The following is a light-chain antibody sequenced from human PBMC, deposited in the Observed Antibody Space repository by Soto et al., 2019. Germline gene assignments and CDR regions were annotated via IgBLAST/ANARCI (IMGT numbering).Light chain of an antibody. J-gene: IGLJ2*01. V-gene: IGLV2-14*01. CDR1: SSDVGGYNY. CDR3: NSYTSRSTYVV. Sequence: QSALTQPASVSGSPRQSITISCTGTSSDVGGYNYVSWYQQHPGKAPKLMIYEVSNRPSGVSNRFSGSKSGNTASLTISGLQAEDEADYYCNSYTSRSTYVVFGGGTKLTVL. CDR2: EVS.